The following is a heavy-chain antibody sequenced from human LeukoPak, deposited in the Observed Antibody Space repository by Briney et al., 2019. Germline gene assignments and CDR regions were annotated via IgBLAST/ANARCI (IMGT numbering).Heavy chain of an antibody. J-gene: IGHJ4*02. V-gene: IGHV3-30*02. CDR2: IGHDGTKI. D-gene: IGHD3-16*01. Sequence: GGSLRLSCAASGFTFSTYCMHWVRQAPGKGLEWVAFIGHDGTKIYYADSVQGRFTISRDNSKNTLYLEMNSLSGEDTALYYCAKDHVTWGNRYFDHWGQGTLGTVSS. CDR3: AKDHVTWGNRYFDH. CDR1: GFTFSTYC.